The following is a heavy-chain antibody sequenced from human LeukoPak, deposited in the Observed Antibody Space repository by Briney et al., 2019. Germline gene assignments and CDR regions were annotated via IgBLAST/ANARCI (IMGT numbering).Heavy chain of an antibody. V-gene: IGHV4-34*01. J-gene: IGHJ5*02. CDR2: INHSGST. CDR3: ARVKKLRYLDWLLQGNNWFDP. CDR1: GGSFSGYY. Sequence: SETLSLTCAVYGGSFSGYYWSWIRQPPGKGLEWIGEINHSGSTNYNPSLKSRVTISVDTSKNQFSLKLSSVTAADTAVYYCARVKKLRYLDWLLQGNNWFDPWGQGTLVTVSS. D-gene: IGHD3-9*01.